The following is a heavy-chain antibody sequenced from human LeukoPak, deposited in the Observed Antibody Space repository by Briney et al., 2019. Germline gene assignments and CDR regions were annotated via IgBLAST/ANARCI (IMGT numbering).Heavy chain of an antibody. CDR3: GRGSSYGTPSDFDY. V-gene: IGHV4-34*01. CDR2: INHSGST. D-gene: IGHD5-18*01. CDR1: GGSFSGYY. Sequence: PSETLSLTCAVYGGSFSGYYWSWIRQPPGKGLEWIGEINHSGSTNYNPSLKSRVTISVDTSKNQFSLKLSSVTAADTAVYYCGRGSSYGTPSDFDYWGQGTLVTVSS. J-gene: IGHJ4*02.